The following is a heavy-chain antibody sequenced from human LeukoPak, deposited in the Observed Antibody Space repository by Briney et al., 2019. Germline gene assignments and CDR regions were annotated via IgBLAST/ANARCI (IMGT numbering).Heavy chain of an antibody. CDR2: INEDGTSA. V-gene: IGHV3-74*01. CDR3: ARVPTNSYGFGQ. D-gene: IGHD5-18*01. CDR1: GFGFSVYW. Sequence: GGSLRLSCAASGFGFSVYWMHWVRQAQGKGLVWVAYINEDGTSASHADSVKGRFTISRDNAKNTLYLQMNSLTVEDTAVYYCARVPTNSYGFGQWGQGTLVTVSS. J-gene: IGHJ4*02.